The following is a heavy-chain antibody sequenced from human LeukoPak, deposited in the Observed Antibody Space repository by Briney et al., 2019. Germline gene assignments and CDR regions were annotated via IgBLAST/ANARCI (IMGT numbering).Heavy chain of an antibody. Sequence: SVKVSCKASGISFSNYAISWVRQAPGQGLEWMGRIIPLFTTPNYAQSFKGRITITADRSTSTAYLDVSSLRPEDTAIYFVVGGGGGYPPGDWGQGTQVTVSS. CDR3: VGGGGGYPPGD. CDR2: IIPLFTTP. CDR1: GISFSNYA. J-gene: IGHJ4*02. V-gene: IGHV1-69*06. D-gene: IGHD2-21*01.